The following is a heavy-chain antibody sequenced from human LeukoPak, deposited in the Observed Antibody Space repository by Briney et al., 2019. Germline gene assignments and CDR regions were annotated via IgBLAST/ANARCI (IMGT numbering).Heavy chain of an antibody. D-gene: IGHD4-17*01. Sequence: GGSLRLSCAASGFTFSSYAMSWVRQAPGKGLEWVSSISSSSSYIYYADSVKGRFTISRDNAKNSLYLQMNSLRAEDTAVYYCARGHDYGDPFDYWGQGTLVTVSS. CDR2: ISSSSSYI. CDR1: GFTFSSYA. J-gene: IGHJ4*02. V-gene: IGHV3-21*01. CDR3: ARGHDYGDPFDY.